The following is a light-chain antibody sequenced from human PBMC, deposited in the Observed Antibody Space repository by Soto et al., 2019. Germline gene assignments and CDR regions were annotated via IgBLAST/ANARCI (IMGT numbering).Light chain of an antibody. Sequence: QAVVTQPPSVSGAPGQRVTISCTGSSSNIGAGYDVHWYQQLPGTAPKLLIYGNSNRPSGVPDRFSGSKSGTSASLAITGLQAEDEADYYCQSHDSSLSGSRVFGTGTKLTVL. CDR1: SSNIGAGYD. CDR3: QSHDSSLSGSRV. CDR2: GNS. J-gene: IGLJ1*01. V-gene: IGLV1-40*01.